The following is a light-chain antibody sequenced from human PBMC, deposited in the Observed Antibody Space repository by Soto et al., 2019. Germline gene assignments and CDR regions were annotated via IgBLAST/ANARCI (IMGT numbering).Light chain of an antibody. CDR2: AAS. Sequence: EIVLTQSPGTLSLSPGERATLSCRASQSVSSGYLAWYQKRRGQPPRLLIYAASIRATGMPDRFSGSGSGTHFTLTINRMEPEDFAVYYCQQYGSSPLTFGPGTKVDIK. J-gene: IGKJ3*01. CDR3: QQYGSSPLT. CDR1: QSVSSGY. V-gene: IGKV3-20*01.